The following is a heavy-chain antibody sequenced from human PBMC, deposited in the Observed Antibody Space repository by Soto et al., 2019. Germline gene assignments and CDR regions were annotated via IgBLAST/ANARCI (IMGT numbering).Heavy chain of an antibody. V-gene: IGHV1-69*01. CDR2: IIPIFGTA. CDR3: ARARAGYCSSTSCPPPHS. CDR1: GGTFSSYA. Sequence: QVQLVQSGAEVKKPGSSVKVSCKASGGTFSSYAISWVRQAPGQGLEWMGGIIPIFGTANYAQKFQGRVTITADESTSKAYRELSSLRSEDTAVYYWARARAGYCSSTSCPPPHSWGQGTLVTVSS. J-gene: IGHJ5*02. D-gene: IGHD2-2*01.